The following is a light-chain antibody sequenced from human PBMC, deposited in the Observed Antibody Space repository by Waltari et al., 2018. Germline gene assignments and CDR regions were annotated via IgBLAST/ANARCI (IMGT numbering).Light chain of an antibody. Sequence: QSVLTQAPSASGTPVRGVTVSCSGSDSNIGANSVTWYQHVPGAAPQVLIYSSNQRPSGARDRCSGSKSGTAAALAISGLRSEDEADYYCAAWDDRLDSYVFGTGTRVTVL. CDR1: DSNIGANS. J-gene: IGLJ1*01. CDR2: SSN. CDR3: AAWDDRLDSYV. V-gene: IGLV1-44*01.